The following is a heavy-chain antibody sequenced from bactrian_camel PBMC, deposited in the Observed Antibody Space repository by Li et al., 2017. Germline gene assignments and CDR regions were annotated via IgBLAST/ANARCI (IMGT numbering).Heavy chain of an antibody. D-gene: IGHD3*01. CDR3: AAAKGLPDLLRGGYLSARGYSGSWENFGY. Sequence: HVQLVESGGGSVQAGGSLRLSCAVSGGTSRSYYMGWFRQAPGKEREGVALIDSDGSTTYADSVKGRFTFSQDNAKNTVYLQMNSLKPEDTAIYYCAAAKGLPDLLRGGYLSARGYSGSWENFGYWGQGTQVTVS. V-gene: IGHV3S53*01. CDR2: IDSDGST. CDR1: GGTSRSYY. J-gene: IGHJ6*01.